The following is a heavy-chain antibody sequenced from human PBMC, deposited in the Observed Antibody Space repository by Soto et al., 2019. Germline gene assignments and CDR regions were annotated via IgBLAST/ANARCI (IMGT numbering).Heavy chain of an antibody. CDR2: ITSSGSST. CDR1: GFIFSDYA. V-gene: IGHV3-23*01. D-gene: IGHD5-12*01. J-gene: IGHJ4*02. Sequence: EVQLLESGGGGVQPGGSLRLSCAASGFIFSDYAMTWARQTPGKGLEWVSAITSSGSSTYFADSLKGRITISRDNSKNTLSLQMDSLRVEDTAIYYCAKGVEGYVVSSFDSWGQGALVTVSS. CDR3: AKGVEGYVVSSFDS.